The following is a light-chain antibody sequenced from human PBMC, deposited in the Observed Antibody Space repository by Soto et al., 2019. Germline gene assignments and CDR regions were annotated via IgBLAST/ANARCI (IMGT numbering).Light chain of an antibody. CDR1: QSISTN. J-gene: IGKJ1*01. V-gene: IGKV3-15*01. CDR3: QQYNNWPRT. CDR2: GAS. Sequence: IVMTQSPDTLPVSPGERATLSCRASQSISTNLAWYKHKPGQAPRLLIYGASTRATGIPARFSGSGSGTEFTLTISSLQSEDFAVYYCQQYNNWPRTFGQGTKVDIK.